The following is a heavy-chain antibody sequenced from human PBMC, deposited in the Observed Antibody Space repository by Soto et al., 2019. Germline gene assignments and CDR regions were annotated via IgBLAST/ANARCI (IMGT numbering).Heavy chain of an antibody. CDR2: IYYNENT. CDR3: ARHKEWLRFRYVDS. D-gene: IGHD3-3*01. Sequence: QLQLQQSGPRLVKPSEALSLTCTVSGGSISSNTYYWGWLRQSPGKGLEWIGSIYYNENTYYNPYLKSRVTIPGDTSKNQFSLNLSSVTAADTAMYYCARHKEWLRFRYVDSWGQGTLVTVSS. J-gene: IGHJ4*02. CDR1: GGSISSNTYY. V-gene: IGHV4-39*01.